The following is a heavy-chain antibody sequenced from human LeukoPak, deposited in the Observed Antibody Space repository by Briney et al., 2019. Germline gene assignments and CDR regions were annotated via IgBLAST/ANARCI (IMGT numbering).Heavy chain of an antibody. Sequence: SETLSLTRTVSGGSISSSSYYWGWIRQPPGKGLEWIGSIYYSGSTYYNPSLKSRVTISVDTSKNQFSLKLSSVTAADTAVYYCARFEQLALGGDAFDIWGQGTMVTVSS. J-gene: IGHJ3*02. CDR3: ARFEQLALGGDAFDI. V-gene: IGHV4-39*01. CDR1: GGSISSSSYY. D-gene: IGHD6-13*01. CDR2: IYYSGST.